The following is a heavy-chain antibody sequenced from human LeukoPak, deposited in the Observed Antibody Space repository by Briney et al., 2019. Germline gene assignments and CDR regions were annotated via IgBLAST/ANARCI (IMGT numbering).Heavy chain of an antibody. CDR1: GYTFTSYD. V-gene: IGHV1-8*01. CDR2: MNPNSGNT. Sequence: ASVKVSCKASGYTFTSYDINWVRQATGQGLEWMGWMNPNSGNTGYAQKFQGRVTMTRNTSISTAYMELSSLRSEDTAVYYCARAPRFTYYDFWSGYSDPYYYYGMDVWGQGTTVTVFS. CDR3: ARAPRFTYYDFWSGYSDPYYYYGMDV. D-gene: IGHD3-3*01. J-gene: IGHJ6*02.